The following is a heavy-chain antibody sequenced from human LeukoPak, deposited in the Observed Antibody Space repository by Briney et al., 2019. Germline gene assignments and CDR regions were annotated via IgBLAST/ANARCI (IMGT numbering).Heavy chain of an antibody. Sequence: GGSLRLSCAASGFTVSSNYMSWVRQAPGKGLEWVSVIYSGGSTYYADSVKGRFTISRDNSKNTLYLQMNSLRAEDTAVYYCARDTRGIAARGCAFDIWGQGTMVTVSS. J-gene: IGHJ3*02. CDR3: ARDTRGIAARGCAFDI. CDR1: GFTVSSNY. CDR2: IYSGGST. D-gene: IGHD6-6*01. V-gene: IGHV3-53*01.